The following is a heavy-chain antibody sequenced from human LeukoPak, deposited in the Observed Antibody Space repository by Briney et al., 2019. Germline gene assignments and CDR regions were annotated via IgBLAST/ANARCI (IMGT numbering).Heavy chain of an antibody. Sequence: PSETLSLTCTVSGGSISSGSDYWGWIRQPPGKGLEWIGSIYYGGSTYYNPSVKSRVTISVDTSKNQFSLKLSSVTAADTAVFYCARLGPLRDFDPWGQGTLVTVSS. CDR3: ARLGPLRDFDP. CDR2: IYYGGST. J-gene: IGHJ5*02. CDR1: GGSISSGSDY. D-gene: IGHD3-16*01. V-gene: IGHV4-39*01.